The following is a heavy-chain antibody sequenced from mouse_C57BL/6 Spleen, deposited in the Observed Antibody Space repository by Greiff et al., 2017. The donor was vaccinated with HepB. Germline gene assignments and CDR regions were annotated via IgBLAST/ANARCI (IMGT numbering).Heavy chain of an antibody. CDR1: GYTFTDYY. CDR3: ARDYYGSSYEGGWYFDV. D-gene: IGHD1-1*01. V-gene: IGHV1-76*01. CDR2: IYPGSGNT. Sequence: VQLQQSGAELVRPGASVKLSCKASGYTFTDYYINWVKQRPGQGLEWIARIYPGSGNTYYNEKFKGKATLTAEKSSSTAYMQLSSLTSEDSAVYFCARDYYGSSYEGGWYFDVWGTGTTVTVSS. J-gene: IGHJ1*03.